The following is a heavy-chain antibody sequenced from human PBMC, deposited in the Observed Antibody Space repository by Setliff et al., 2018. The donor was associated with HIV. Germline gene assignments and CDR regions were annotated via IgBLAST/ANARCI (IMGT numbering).Heavy chain of an antibody. D-gene: IGHD3-22*01. CDR3: ARTRRDSYDRGRRNHYYIDV. V-gene: IGHV1-8*02. J-gene: IGHJ6*03. CDR1: GYTFSSYD. Sequence: GASVKVSCKASGYTFSSYDLNWVRQATGQGLEWMGWMNPNSGNTGYAQKFQGRVTMTRDTSISTAYMELNNLKFGDTAVYYCARTRRDSYDRGRRNHYYIDVWGKGTTVTVSS. CDR2: MNPNSGNT.